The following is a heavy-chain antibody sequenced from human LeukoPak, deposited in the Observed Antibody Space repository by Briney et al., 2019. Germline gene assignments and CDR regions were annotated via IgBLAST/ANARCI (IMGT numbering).Heavy chain of an antibody. V-gene: IGHV4-34*01. CDR1: GGSFSGYY. CDR3: ARGGIRIWFGESLAWFDP. Sequence: SETLSLTCAVYGGSFSGYYWSWIRQPPGKGLGWIGEINHSGSTNYNPSLKSRVTISVDTSKNQFSLKLSSVTAADTAVYYCARGGIRIWFGESLAWFDPWGQGTLVTVSS. J-gene: IGHJ5*02. CDR2: INHSGST. D-gene: IGHD3-10*01.